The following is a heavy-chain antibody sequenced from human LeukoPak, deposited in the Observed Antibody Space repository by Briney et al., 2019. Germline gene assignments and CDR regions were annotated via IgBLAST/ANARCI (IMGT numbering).Heavy chain of an antibody. Sequence: SETLSLTCAVSGGSISSSNWWSWVRQPPGKGLEWIGNIYSSGSTYYNASLQSRVTISIDTSKNQFSLRLNSATAADTAMYFCAKSGGYGLIDYWGQGTRVIVSS. V-gene: IGHV4-4*02. D-gene: IGHD1-26*01. CDR1: GGSISSSNW. CDR2: IYSSGST. J-gene: IGHJ4*02. CDR3: AKSGGYGLIDY.